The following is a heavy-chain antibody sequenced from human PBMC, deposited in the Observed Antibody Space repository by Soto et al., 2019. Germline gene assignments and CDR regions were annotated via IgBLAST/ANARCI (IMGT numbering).Heavy chain of an antibody. D-gene: IGHD3-22*01. Sequence: PGESLKISCKGSGYSFTSYWISWVRQMPGKGLEWMGRIDPSDSYTNYSPSFQGHVTISADKSVSTAYLQWSSLKASDTAMYYCAREEVYYYDSSGYFDYWGQGTLVTVSS. CDR1: GYSFTSYW. V-gene: IGHV5-10-1*01. J-gene: IGHJ4*02. CDR2: IDPSDSYT. CDR3: AREEVYYYDSSGYFDY.